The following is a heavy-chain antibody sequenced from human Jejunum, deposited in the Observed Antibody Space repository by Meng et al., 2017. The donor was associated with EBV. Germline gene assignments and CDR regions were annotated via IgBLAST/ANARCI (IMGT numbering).Heavy chain of an antibody. Sequence: VELGQAGCEVKNPGALVRVSCKGSGYTFTKYLIHWVRQAPGQGLEWMGILNPSTTYIEYAQKFRGRVTMTKDTSTSTVYMELSSLKSEDTAVYYCAREQAGTYQFDYWGQGSLVTVSS. CDR3: AREQAGTYQFDY. V-gene: IGHV1-46*01. J-gene: IGHJ4*02. CDR1: GYTFTKYL. D-gene: IGHD6-19*01. CDR2: LNPSTTYI.